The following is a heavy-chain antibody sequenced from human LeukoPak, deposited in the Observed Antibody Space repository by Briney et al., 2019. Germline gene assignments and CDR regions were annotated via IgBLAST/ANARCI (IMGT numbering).Heavy chain of an antibody. J-gene: IGHJ4*02. Sequence: GGSLRLSCTASGFTFSNFWMGWVRQAPGKGLEWVANIKQDGSEKYYVDSVKGRFTISRDNAKNSLYLQMNSLRVEDTAVYYCARKTGDCWGQGTLVIVSS. D-gene: IGHD1-14*01. V-gene: IGHV3-7*01. CDR3: ARKTGDC. CDR2: IKQDGSEK. CDR1: GFTFSNFW.